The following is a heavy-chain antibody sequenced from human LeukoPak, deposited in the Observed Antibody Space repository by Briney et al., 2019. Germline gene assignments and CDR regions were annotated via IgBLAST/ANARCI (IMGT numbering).Heavy chain of an antibody. Sequence: SETLSLTCTVSSGSFRTYYWSWIRQPPGKGLEWIGYIFYNEGTSYNPSLKSRVTISVDTSNNQLSLKVNSVTAADTAVYYCANTAVAGRIGWFDPWGQGTLVTVSS. V-gene: IGHV4-59*01. CDR2: IFYNEGT. CDR1: SGSFRTYY. J-gene: IGHJ5*02. D-gene: IGHD6-19*01. CDR3: ANTAVAGRIGWFDP.